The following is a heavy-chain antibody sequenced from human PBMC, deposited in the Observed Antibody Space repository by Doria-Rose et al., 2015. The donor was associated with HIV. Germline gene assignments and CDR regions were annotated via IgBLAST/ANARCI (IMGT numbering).Heavy chain of an antibody. Sequence: RWVRQPPGKGLEWIGEIYHSGSTNYNPSLKSRVTISVDKSKNQFSLKLSSVTAADTAVYYCASEYCSGGSCYLPWGQGTLVTVSS. CDR2: IYHSGST. CDR3: ASEYCSGGSCYLP. V-gene: IGHV4-4*02. J-gene: IGHJ4*02. D-gene: IGHD2-15*01.